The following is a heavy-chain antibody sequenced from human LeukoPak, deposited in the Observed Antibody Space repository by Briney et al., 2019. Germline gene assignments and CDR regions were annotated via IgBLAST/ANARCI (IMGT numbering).Heavy chain of an antibody. Sequence: HPGGSLRLSCAASGFTFSSYWMHWVRQAPGKGPVWVARIRNDGSSTDYADSVKGRFTISRDNAKNTLYLQMNSLRAEDTAVYYCARGQGYYSVPGYWGQGTLVTVSS. CDR3: ARGQGYYSVPGY. CDR2: IRNDGSST. CDR1: GFTFSSYW. J-gene: IGHJ4*02. D-gene: IGHD3-22*01. V-gene: IGHV3-74*01.